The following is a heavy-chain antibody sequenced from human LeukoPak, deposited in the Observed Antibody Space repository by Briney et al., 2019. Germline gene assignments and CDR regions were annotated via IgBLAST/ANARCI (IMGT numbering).Heavy chain of an antibody. Sequence: GGSLRLSCAASGFDFSGYSMIWVRQAPGKGLEWVSSMTSASSYMDYADSVRGRFTISRDNAKNSLYLQMNSLRAEDTAVYYCAKMGIGGVGTYYYYMDVWGKGTTVAVSS. CDR1: GFDFSGYS. V-gene: IGHV3-21*01. J-gene: IGHJ6*03. CDR3: AKMGIGGVGTYYYYMDV. CDR2: MTSASSYM. D-gene: IGHD6-13*01.